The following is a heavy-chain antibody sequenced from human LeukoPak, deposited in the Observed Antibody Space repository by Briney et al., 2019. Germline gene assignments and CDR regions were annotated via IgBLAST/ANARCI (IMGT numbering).Heavy chain of an antibody. CDR1: GFTFHDYA. Sequence: PGGTLRLSCAASGFTFHDYAMSWVSQAPGKGLEWVSAISGSDGTTYYADSVKGRFTISRDNAKNSLYLQMNSLRAEDTAVYYCARDGTPQGDYWGQGTLVTVSS. V-gene: IGHV3-23*01. D-gene: IGHD1-7*01. CDR2: ISGSDGTT. J-gene: IGHJ4*02. CDR3: ARDGTPQGDY.